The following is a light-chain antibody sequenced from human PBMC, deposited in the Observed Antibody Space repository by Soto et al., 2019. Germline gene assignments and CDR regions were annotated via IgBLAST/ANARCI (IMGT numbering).Light chain of an antibody. V-gene: IGKV3-20*01. Sequence: EIALTPSPGTLSLSPGERATLSCRASQSVSSSYLAWYQQKPGQAPRLLIYGASSRATGIPDRFSGSGSGTDFTLTISRLEPEDFAVYYCQQYGTSLSITFGQVTRLEIK. J-gene: IGKJ5*01. CDR1: QSVSSSY. CDR3: QQYGTSLSIT. CDR2: GAS.